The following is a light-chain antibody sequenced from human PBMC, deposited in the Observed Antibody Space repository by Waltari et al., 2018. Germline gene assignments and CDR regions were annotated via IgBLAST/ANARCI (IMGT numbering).Light chain of an antibody. V-gene: IGKV1-39*01. CDR3: QQSYNTPT. Sequence: IQMSQSPASLSACVGDRVTITCRASQSISNYLNWYQQKPGKAPKLLIYAASTLQSGAPSRFSGSGSGTDFTLTISSLQPEDFATYYCQQSYNTPTLGPGTKVEI. J-gene: IGKJ3*01. CDR2: AAS. CDR1: QSISNY.